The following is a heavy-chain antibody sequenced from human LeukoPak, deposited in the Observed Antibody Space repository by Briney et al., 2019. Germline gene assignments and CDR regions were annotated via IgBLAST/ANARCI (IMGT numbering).Heavy chain of an antibody. CDR2: ISSDGSTI. V-gene: IGHV3-11*04. CDR1: EFTFSDYY. Sequence: GGSLRLSCAASEFTFSDYYMRWIRQAPGKGLEWVSYISSDGSTIYYADSVKGRFTISRDNAKNSLYLQMNSLRAEDTAVYYCARDCSGGSCYYDYYYYYGMDVWGQGTTVTVSS. J-gene: IGHJ6*02. D-gene: IGHD2-15*01. CDR3: ARDCSGGSCYYDYYYYYGMDV.